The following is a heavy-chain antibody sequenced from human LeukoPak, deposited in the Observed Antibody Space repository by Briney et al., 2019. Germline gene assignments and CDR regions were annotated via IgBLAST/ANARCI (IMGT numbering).Heavy chain of an antibody. Sequence: GGSLRLSCAASGFTFSSYWMSWVRQAPGKGLEWVANIKQDGSEKYYVDSVKGRFTVSRDNTKSSLFLQMSSLRAEDTALYFCVRDGDGSSKVDYWGQGTLVTVSS. CDR2: IKQDGSEK. CDR1: GFTFSSYW. CDR3: VRDGDGSSKVDY. J-gene: IGHJ4*02. V-gene: IGHV3-7*03. D-gene: IGHD3-10*01.